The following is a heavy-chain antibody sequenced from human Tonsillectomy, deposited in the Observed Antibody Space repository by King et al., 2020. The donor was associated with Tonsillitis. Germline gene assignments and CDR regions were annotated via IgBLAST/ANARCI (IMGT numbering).Heavy chain of an antibody. D-gene: IGHD3-22*01. Sequence: VQLVESGAEVKKPGESLKISCKGSGYSFTSYWIGWVRQMPGKGLEWMGIIYPGDSDTRYSPSFQGQVTISADKSISTAYLQWSSLKASDTAMYYCARQGHYDSSGYYYGGASDIWGQGTMVTVSS. CDR1: GYSFTSYW. J-gene: IGHJ3*02. CDR3: ARQGHYDSSGYYYGGASDI. CDR2: IYPGDSDT. V-gene: IGHV5-51*01.